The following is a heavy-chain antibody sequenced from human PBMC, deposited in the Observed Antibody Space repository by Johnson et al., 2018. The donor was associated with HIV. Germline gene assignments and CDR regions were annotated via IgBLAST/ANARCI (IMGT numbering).Heavy chain of an antibody. Sequence: VQLVESGGGSVKPGESLRLSCAASGFTVTTKYMSWVRQAPGKGLEWVSVIYSGGSTYYADSVKGRFTISRDNSKNTLYLQMNSLRAEDTAVYYCAKGDIVVVPAADYSSSSVDIWGQGTMVTVSS. D-gene: IGHD2-2*01. CDR3: AKGDIVVVPAADYSSSSVDI. CDR1: GFTVTTKY. CDR2: IYSGGST. J-gene: IGHJ3*02. V-gene: IGHV3-66*02.